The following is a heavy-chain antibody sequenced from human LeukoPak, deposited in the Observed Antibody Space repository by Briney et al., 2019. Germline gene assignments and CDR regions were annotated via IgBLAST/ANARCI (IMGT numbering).Heavy chain of an antibody. J-gene: IGHJ4*02. D-gene: IGHD1-26*01. V-gene: IGHV4/OR15-8*02. Sequence: SETLSLTCGVSGGSISGTNWLSWVRQPPGQGLEWIGEISLAEQTNYNPSLNGRVTMSLDKSSNQLSLHLTSVTAADTATYYCSRESGPFCPFGYWGQGTLVIVSS. CDR3: SRESGPFCPFGY. CDR2: ISLAEQT. CDR1: GGSISGTNW.